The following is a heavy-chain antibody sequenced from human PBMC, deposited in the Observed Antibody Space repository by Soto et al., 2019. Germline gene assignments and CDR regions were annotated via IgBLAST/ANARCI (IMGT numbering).Heavy chain of an antibody. Sequence: ASVKVSCKASGYTFTNYGVHWVRQAPGQSLEWMGWINAGDGNTEYSRNFQGRVTIARATSASTAYMELSSLRSEDTAVYYCVRDGAVAGNINFDFWGQGTLVTVSS. D-gene: IGHD6-19*01. V-gene: IGHV1-3*01. CDR1: GYTFTNYG. CDR2: INAGDGNT. J-gene: IGHJ4*02. CDR3: VRDGAVAGNINFDF.